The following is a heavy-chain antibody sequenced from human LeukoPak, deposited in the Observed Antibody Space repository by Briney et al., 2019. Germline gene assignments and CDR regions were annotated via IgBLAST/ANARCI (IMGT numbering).Heavy chain of an antibody. CDR1: GYTFTSYY. Sequence: ASVKVSCKASGYTFTSYYMHWVRQAPGQGLEWMGIINPSGGSTSYAQKFQGRVTMTRDTSTSTVYMELSSLRSEDTAVYYCAREAYSSGWQSRDAFDPWGQGTLVTVS. CDR3: AREAYSSGWQSRDAFDP. J-gene: IGHJ5*02. CDR2: INPSGGST. D-gene: IGHD6-19*01. V-gene: IGHV1-46*01.